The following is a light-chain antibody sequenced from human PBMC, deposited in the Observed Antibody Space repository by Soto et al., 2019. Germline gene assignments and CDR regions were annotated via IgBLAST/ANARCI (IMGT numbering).Light chain of an antibody. V-gene: IGKV3-20*01. CDR1: QSVSSTY. Sequence: IVLTQSPGTLSLSPGERATLSCRASQSVSSTYIAWYKQNPGQAPRLLIYGASSRATGIPDRFSGSGSGTDFPLTISRLEPEDFAVYFCQQYGRSPPFTFGQGTKVEIK. J-gene: IGKJ2*01. CDR2: GAS. CDR3: QQYGRSPPFT.